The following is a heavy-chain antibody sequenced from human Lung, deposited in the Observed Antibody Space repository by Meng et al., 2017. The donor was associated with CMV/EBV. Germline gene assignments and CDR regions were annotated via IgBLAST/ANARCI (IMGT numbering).Heavy chain of an antibody. J-gene: IGHJ4*02. CDR3: AKDLTRAGLYYFDY. Sequence: SCAASGFTFDDYAMHWVRQAPGKGLEWVSLISWDGGSTYYADSVKGRFTISRDNSKNSLYMQMNSLRAEDTALYYCAKDLTRAGLYYFDYWGQGTXGTVSS. V-gene: IGHV3-43D*03. D-gene: IGHD6-13*01. CDR2: ISWDGGST. CDR1: GFTFDDYA.